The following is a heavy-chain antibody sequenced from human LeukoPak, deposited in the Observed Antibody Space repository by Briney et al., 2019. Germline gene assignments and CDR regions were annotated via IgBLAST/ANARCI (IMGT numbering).Heavy chain of an antibody. CDR3: ARGSYGSFDS. CDR2: IYYSGGI. Sequence: PSETLSLTCTVSGGSISSYYWSWIRQPPGKGLEWIGYIYYSGGINYNPSLKSRVTISLDTSKNQFSLKLNSVTAADTAVYYCARGSYGSFDSWGQGTLVTVSS. J-gene: IGHJ4*02. CDR1: GGSISSYY. V-gene: IGHV4-59*01. D-gene: IGHD1-26*01.